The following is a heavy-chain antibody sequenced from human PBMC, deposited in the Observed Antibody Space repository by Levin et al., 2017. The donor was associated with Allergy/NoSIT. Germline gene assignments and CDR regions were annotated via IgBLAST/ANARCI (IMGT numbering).Heavy chain of an antibody. CDR1: GFSFSNFD. V-gene: IGHV3-13*04. J-gene: IGHJ6*02. CDR3: ARGDYYYSGMDV. Sequence: AGGSLRLSCAASGFSFSNFDMHWVRQAPGKGLEWVSTIGSAGDTYYSDSVKGRFTISRENAKNSLYLQMNSLRAGDTALYYCARGDYYYSGMDVWGQGTTVTVSS. CDR2: IGSAGDT.